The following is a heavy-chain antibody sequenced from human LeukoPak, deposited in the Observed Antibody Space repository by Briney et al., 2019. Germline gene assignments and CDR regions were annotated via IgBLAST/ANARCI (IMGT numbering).Heavy chain of an antibody. CDR2: IYSGGST. V-gene: IGHV3-66*01. CDR1: GFTVSSNY. Sequence: GGSLRLSCAASGFTVSSNYMSWVRQAPGKGLEWVSVIYSGGSTYYADSVKGRFTISRDNSKNTLYLQMNSLRAEDTAVYYCAKDGDIVVVPAAIIDYYYYMDVWGKGTTVTVSS. J-gene: IGHJ6*03. CDR3: AKDGDIVVVPAAIIDYYYYMDV. D-gene: IGHD2-2*02.